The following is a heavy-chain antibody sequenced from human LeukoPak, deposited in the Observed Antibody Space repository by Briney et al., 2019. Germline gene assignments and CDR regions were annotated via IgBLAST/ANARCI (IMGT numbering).Heavy chain of an antibody. V-gene: IGHV3-48*01. D-gene: IGHD6-13*01. CDR3: LRDRGYSTYDC. Sequence: GGSLRLSCAASGFTFSSYSMNWVRQAPGKGLEWVSYIGSSGTTIHYADSVKGRFTTSRDTAQKSLYLQMNSLRAEDTAVYYCLRDRGYSTYDCWGQGTLVTVSS. CDR2: IGSSGTTI. CDR1: GFTFSSYS. J-gene: IGHJ4*02.